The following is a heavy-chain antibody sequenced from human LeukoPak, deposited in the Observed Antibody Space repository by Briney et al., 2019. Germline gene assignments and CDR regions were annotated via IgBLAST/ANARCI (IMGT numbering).Heavy chain of an antibody. D-gene: IGHD4-17*01. J-gene: IGHJ4*02. V-gene: IGHV3-21*01. CDR1: GFTFSTYS. Sequence: GGSLRLSCAASGFTFSTYSMNWVRQAPGKGLEWVSSISSSSSYIYYADSVKGRFTISRDNAKSSLYLQMNSLRAEDTAVYYCARTRFGDYAHFDYWGQGTLVTVSS. CDR2: ISSSSSYI. CDR3: ARTRFGDYAHFDY.